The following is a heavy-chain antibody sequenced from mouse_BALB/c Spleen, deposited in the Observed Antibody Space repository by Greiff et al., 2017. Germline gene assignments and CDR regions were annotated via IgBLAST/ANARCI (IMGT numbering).Heavy chain of an antibody. Sequence: EVQVVESGGGLVKPGGSLKLSCAASGFTFSSYAMSWVRQSPEKRLEWVAEISSGGSYTYYPDTVTGRFTISRDNAKNTLYLEMSSLRSEDTAMYYCARDHYGNSYYAMDYWGQGTSVTVSS. D-gene: IGHD2-1*01. CDR3: ARDHYGNSYYAMDY. J-gene: IGHJ4*01. CDR1: GFTFSSYA. CDR2: ISSGGSYT. V-gene: IGHV5-9-4*01.